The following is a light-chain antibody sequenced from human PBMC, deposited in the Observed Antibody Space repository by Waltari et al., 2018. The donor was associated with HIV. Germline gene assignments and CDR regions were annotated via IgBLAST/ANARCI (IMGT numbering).Light chain of an antibody. V-gene: IGKV4-1*01. Sequence: DIVMTQSPDSLAVSLGARATINCKSSQSVLYSSHNKNYLAWYQQKPGQPPKLLIYWASTRESGVPDRFSGSGSGTDFTLTISSPQAEDVAVYYCQQYYSTPYTFGQGTKLEIK. CDR3: QQYYSTPYT. CDR1: QSVLYSSHNKNY. CDR2: WAS. J-gene: IGKJ2*01.